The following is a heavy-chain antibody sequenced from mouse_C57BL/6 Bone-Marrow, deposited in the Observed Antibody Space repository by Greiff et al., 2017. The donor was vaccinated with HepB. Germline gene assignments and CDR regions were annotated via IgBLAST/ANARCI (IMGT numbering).Heavy chain of an antibody. V-gene: IGHV1-54*01. CDR2: INPGSGGT. Sequence: VQLVESGAELVRPGTSVKVSCKASGYAFTNYLIEWVKQRPGQGLEWIGVINPGSGGTNYNEKFKGKATLTADKSSSTAYMQLSSLTSEDSAVYFCARDGSWFAYWGQGTLVTVSA. D-gene: IGHD2-3*01. CDR3: ARDGSWFAY. CDR1: GYAFTNYL. J-gene: IGHJ3*01.